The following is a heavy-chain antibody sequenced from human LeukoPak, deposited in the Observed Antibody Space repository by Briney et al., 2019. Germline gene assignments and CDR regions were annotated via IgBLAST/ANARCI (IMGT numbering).Heavy chain of an antibody. V-gene: IGHV4-59*07. CDR2: IYYTGST. D-gene: IGHD3-16*01. J-gene: IGHJ4*02. CDR1: GGSISSYY. Sequence: SDTLTLTCTASGGSISSYYRNWIRQPPGQGLEWIGNIYYTGSTTYNPYLASGVNISVDMSKNQFSLNLASVTAADTAVYCCARWGSMGVARFEYWGQGTLVTVSS. CDR3: ARWGSMGVARFEY.